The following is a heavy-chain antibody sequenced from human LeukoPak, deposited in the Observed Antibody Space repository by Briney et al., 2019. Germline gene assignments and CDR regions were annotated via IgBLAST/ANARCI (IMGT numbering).Heavy chain of an antibody. CDR1: GFTFSSYG. CDR2: ISGNGGST. Sequence: GGTLRLSCAASGFTFSSYGMSWVRQAPGKGLEWVSAISGNGGSTYYADSVKGRFTISRDNSKNTLYLQMNSLRAEDTAVYYCAKDYYDYVWGSYRSTDYFDYWGQGTLVTVSS. CDR3: AKDYYDYVWGSYRSTDYFDY. V-gene: IGHV3-23*01. D-gene: IGHD3-16*02. J-gene: IGHJ4*02.